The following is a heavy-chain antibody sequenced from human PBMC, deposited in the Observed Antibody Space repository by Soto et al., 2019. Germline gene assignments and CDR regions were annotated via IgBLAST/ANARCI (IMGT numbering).Heavy chain of an antibody. V-gene: IGHV3-23*01. CDR2: IDPRGSRT. CDR1: GFTFRSYA. Sequence: PVGSLRLSCAASGFTFRSYAMNWVRQAPGKGLEWVSLIDPRGSRTYYADSVKGRFTISRDNSKNTLHLQMNSLRVEDTAVYYCAKAVISVEISAAIDYWGQGTLVTVSS. J-gene: IGHJ4*02. D-gene: IGHD2-2*01. CDR3: AKAVISVEISAAIDY.